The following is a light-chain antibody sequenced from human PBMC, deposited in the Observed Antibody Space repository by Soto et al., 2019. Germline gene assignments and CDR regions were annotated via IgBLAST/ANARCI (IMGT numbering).Light chain of an antibody. J-gene: IGLJ1*01. Sequence: QSVLTQPRSVSGSPGQSVTISCTGTSSDVGTYDFVSWYQQHPGKAPRLMIFDVSERPSGVPDRFSGSKSGNTASLTISGLQAEDEADYYCVSYTTSASYVFGTGTKVTVL. V-gene: IGLV2-11*01. CDR3: VSYTTSASYV. CDR2: DVS. CDR1: SSDVGTYDF.